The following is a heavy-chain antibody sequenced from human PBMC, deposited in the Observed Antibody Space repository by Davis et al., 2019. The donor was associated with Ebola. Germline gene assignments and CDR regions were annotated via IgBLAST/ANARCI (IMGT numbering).Heavy chain of an antibody. J-gene: IGHJ4*02. Sequence: GESLKISCAASGFTFSTYSMNWVRQAPGKGLEWVSSISTGTIYKHYADSVKGRFTISRDNSKNTLYLQMNSLRAEDTAVYYCAKGTWNSYWGQGTLVTVSS. V-gene: IGHV3-21*01. D-gene: IGHD1-7*01. CDR3: AKGTWNSY. CDR1: GFTFSTYS. CDR2: ISTGTIYK.